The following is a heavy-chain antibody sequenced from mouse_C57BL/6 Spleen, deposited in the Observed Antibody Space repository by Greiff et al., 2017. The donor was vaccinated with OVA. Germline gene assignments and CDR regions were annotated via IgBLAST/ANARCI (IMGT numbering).Heavy chain of an antibody. CDR3: ANYSNEGGAMDY. CDR2: IYPGDGDT. Sequence: QVQLQQSGPELVKPGASVKISCKASGYAFSSSWMNWVKQRPGKGLEWIGRIYPGDGDTNYNGKFKGKATLTADKSSSTAYMQLSSLTSEDSAVYFCANYSNEGGAMDYWGQGTSVTVSS. V-gene: IGHV1-82*01. J-gene: IGHJ4*01. D-gene: IGHD2-5*01. CDR1: GYAFSSSW.